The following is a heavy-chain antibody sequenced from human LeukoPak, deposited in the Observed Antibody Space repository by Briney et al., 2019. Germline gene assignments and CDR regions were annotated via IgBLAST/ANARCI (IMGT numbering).Heavy chain of an antibody. Sequence: GGSLRLSCAASGFTFSSYAMSWVRQAPGKGLEWVSAISGSGGSTYYADSVKGRFTISRDNSKNTLYLQMNSLRAEDTAVYYCAKDLGLLWFGEPLRYWGQGTLVTVSS. D-gene: IGHD3-10*01. J-gene: IGHJ4*02. CDR1: GFTFSSYA. V-gene: IGHV3-23*01. CDR2: ISGSGGST. CDR3: AKDLGLLWFGEPLRY.